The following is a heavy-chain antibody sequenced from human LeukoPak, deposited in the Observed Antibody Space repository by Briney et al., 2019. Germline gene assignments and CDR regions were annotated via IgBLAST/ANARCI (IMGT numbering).Heavy chain of an antibody. CDR2: ISYDGSNK. V-gene: IGHV3-30*03. CDR1: GFTFSSYG. CDR3: ARLQRYVSDYYYGMDV. J-gene: IGHJ6*02. Sequence: GGSLRLSCAASGFTFSSYGMDWVRQAPGKGVEGVAVISYDGSNKYYADSVKGRFTISRDNSKNTLYLQMNSLRAEDTAVYYCARLQRYVSDYYYGMDVWGQGTTITVSS. D-gene: IGHD5-24*01.